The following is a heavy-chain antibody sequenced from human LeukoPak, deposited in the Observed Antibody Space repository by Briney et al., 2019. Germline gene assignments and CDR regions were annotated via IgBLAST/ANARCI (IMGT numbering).Heavy chain of an antibody. J-gene: IGHJ4*02. V-gene: IGHV3-30-3*01. CDR2: ISYDGSNK. D-gene: IGHD6-6*01. Sequence: GGSLRLSCAASGFTFSSYAMHWVRQAPGKGLEWVAVISYDGSNKYYADSVKGRFTISRDNSKNTLYLQMNSLRAEDTAVYYCARVPNIAARPYYFDYWGQGTLVTVSS. CDR1: GFTFSSYA. CDR3: ARVPNIAARPYYFDY.